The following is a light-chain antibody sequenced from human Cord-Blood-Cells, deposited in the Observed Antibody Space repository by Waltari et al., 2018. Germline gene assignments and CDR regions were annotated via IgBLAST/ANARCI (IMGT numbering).Light chain of an antibody. J-gene: IGKJ2*01. CDR2: WAS. V-gene: IGKV4-1*01. Sequence: DIVMTQSPDSLAVSLGERATINCKSSQSVLYSSNNKNYLAWYQQKPEKPPKLLIYWASTRESGVPDRFSGRGSGTDFTLTISSLQAEDVAVYYCQQYYSTPYTFGQGTKLEIK. CDR1: QSVLYSSNNKNY. CDR3: QQYYSTPYT.